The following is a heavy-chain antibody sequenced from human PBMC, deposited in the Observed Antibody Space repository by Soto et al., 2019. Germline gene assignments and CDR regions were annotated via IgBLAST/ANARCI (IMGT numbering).Heavy chain of an antibody. J-gene: IGHJ6*03. CDR3: ASDRVIPYYYYMDV. Sequence: EVQLVESGGGLVQPGGSLRLSCAASGFTFSSYWMSWVRQAPGKGLEWVANIKQDGSEKYYVDSVKGRFTISRDNAKNSLYLQMNSLRAEDTAVYYCASDRVIPYYYYMDVWGKGTTVTVSS. V-gene: IGHV3-7*01. D-gene: IGHD3-16*02. CDR2: IKQDGSEK. CDR1: GFTFSSYW.